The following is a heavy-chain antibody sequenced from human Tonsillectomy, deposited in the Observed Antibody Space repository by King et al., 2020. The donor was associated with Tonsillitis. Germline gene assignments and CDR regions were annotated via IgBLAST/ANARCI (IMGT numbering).Heavy chain of an antibody. D-gene: IGHD3-3*01. CDR1: GGSISSYY. Sequence: VPLQESGPGLVKPSETLSLTCTVSGGSISSYYWSWIRQPAGKGLEWIGRIYTSGSTNYNPSLKSRVTMSVDTSKNQFSLKLSSVTAADTAVYYCARDLGFWSCYHYYYYMDVWGKGTTVTVSS. CDR3: ARDLGFWSCYHYYYYMDV. CDR2: IYTSGST. V-gene: IGHV4-4*07. J-gene: IGHJ6*03.